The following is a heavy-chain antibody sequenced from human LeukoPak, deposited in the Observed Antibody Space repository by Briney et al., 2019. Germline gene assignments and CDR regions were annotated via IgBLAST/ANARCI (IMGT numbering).Heavy chain of an antibody. D-gene: IGHD2-2*01. CDR1: GFTVSSNY. J-gene: IGHJ3*02. CDR2: IYSGGST. CDR3: ARVRPARGYAFDI. Sequence: GGSLRLSRGASGFTVSSNYMSWVRQPPGKGLEWVSVIYSGGSTYYADSVKGRFTVSRDNSKNTLYLQMNSLRAEATAVYYCARVRPARGYAFDIWGQGTMVTVSS. V-gene: IGHV3-53*01.